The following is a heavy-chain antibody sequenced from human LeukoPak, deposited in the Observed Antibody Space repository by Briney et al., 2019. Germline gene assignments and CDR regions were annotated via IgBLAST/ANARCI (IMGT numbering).Heavy chain of an antibody. Sequence: PGRSLRLSCAASGFTFSSYGTHWVRQAPGKGLEWVAVIWYGGSNKYYADSVKGRFTISRDNSKNTLYLQMNSLRAEDTAVYYCAKDQGREQQLIDYWGQGTLVTVSS. V-gene: IGHV3-30*18. CDR3: AKDQGREQQLIDY. CDR2: IWYGGSNK. J-gene: IGHJ4*02. CDR1: GFTFSSYG. D-gene: IGHD6-13*01.